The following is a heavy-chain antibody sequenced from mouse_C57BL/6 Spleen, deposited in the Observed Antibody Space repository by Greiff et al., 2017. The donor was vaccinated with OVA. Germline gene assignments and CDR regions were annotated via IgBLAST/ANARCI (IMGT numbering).Heavy chain of an antibody. J-gene: IGHJ3*01. V-gene: IGHV3-6*01. D-gene: IGHD2-2*01. CDR3: AREGYGYAWFAY. Sequence: VQLQQSGPGLVKPSQSLSLTCSVTGYSITSGYYWNWIRQFPGNKLEWMGYISYDGSNNYNPSLKNRISITRDTSKNQFFLKLNSVTTEDTATYYCAREGYGYAWFAYWGQGTLVTVSA. CDR2: ISYDGSN. CDR1: GYSITSGYY.